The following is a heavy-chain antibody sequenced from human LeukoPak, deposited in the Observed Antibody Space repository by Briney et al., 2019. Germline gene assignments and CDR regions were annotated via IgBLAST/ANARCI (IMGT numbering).Heavy chain of an antibody. CDR3: VRQWMRDSGAYYDFHH. V-gene: IGHV4-39*01. J-gene: IGHJ4*02. Sequence: SETLSLTCTVSGGSISSSNYYWGWIRQPPGKGLEWIGTMYYRGSAYYNPSLKSRVTISVDTSKNQSSLKLSSVTAADTAVYYCVRQWMRDSGAYYDFHHWGQGTLVTVST. CDR2: MYYRGSA. CDR1: GGSISSSNYY. D-gene: IGHD3-22*01.